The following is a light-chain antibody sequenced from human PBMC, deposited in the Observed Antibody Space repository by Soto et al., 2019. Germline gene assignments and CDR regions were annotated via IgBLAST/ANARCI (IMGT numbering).Light chain of an antibody. V-gene: IGKV3-11*01. CDR2: DAS. J-gene: IGKJ1*01. CDR3: QQRSNWPPWT. CDR1: QSVSSY. Sequence: EIVWTQSPATLSLSPGERYTLSCMASQSVSSYLAWYQQKPGQAPSLLIYDASNRATGIPARFSGSGSGTDFTLTISSLEPEDFAVYYCQQRSNWPPWTFGQVTKVEIK.